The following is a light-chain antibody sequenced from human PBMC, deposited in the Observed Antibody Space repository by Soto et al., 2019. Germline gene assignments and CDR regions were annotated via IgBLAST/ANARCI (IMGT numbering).Light chain of an antibody. V-gene: IGKV3D-15*01. CDR3: QQSNNWPFS. CDR2: GAS. CDR1: QSVSSN. J-gene: IGKJ5*01. Sequence: TLSPGAVSLSPGERATLSCRASQSVSSNLAWYQQKPGQAPRLLIYGASTRATGIPARFSGSGSGTEFTLTISGLQSEDFALYFCQQSNNWPFSFGPGTRLEI.